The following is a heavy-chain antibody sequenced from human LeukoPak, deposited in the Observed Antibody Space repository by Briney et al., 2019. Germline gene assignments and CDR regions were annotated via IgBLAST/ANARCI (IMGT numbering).Heavy chain of an antibody. CDR2: IIPIFGTA. CDR1: GGTFSSYA. J-gene: IGHJ4*02. Sequence: SVKVSCKASGGTFSSYAISWVRQAPGQGLEWMGGIIPIFGTANYAQKFQGRVTITTDESTSTAYMELSSLRSEDTAVYYCARNTRCGDYFDYWGQGTLVTVSS. CDR3: ARNTRCGDYFDY. D-gene: IGHD2-15*01. V-gene: IGHV1-69*05.